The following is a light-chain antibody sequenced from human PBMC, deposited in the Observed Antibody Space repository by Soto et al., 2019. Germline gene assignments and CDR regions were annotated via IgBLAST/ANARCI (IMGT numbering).Light chain of an antibody. Sequence: DIQMTQSPSTLSGSVGERVTINCRASQTISSWLAWYQQKPGKAPKLLIYKASTLKSGVPSRFSGSGSGTEFTLTISSLQPDDFATYYCQHYNSYSEAFGQGTKV. CDR3: QHYNSYSEA. CDR2: KAS. CDR1: QTISSW. J-gene: IGKJ1*01. V-gene: IGKV1-5*03.